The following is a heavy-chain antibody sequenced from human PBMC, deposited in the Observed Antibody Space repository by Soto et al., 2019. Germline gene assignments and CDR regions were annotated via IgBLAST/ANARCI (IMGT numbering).Heavy chain of an antibody. CDR1: GGSFSGYY. J-gene: IGHJ6*02. Sequence: SETLSLTCAVYGGSFSGYYWSWIRQPPGKGLEWIGEINHSGSTNYNPSLKSRVTISVDTSKNQFSLKLSSVTAADTAVYYCARISYSYGYYYYGMDVWGQGTTVTVSS. D-gene: IGHD5-18*01. V-gene: IGHV4-34*01. CDR2: INHSGST. CDR3: ARISYSYGYYYYGMDV.